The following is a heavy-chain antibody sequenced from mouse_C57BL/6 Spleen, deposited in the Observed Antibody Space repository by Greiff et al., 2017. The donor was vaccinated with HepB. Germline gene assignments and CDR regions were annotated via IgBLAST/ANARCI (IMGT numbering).Heavy chain of an antibody. J-gene: IGHJ3*01. CDR1: GYAFSSSW. Sequence: QVQLKQSGPELVKPGASVKISCKASGYAFSSSWMNWVKQRPGKGLEWIGRIYPGDGDTNYNGKFKGKATLTADKSSSTAYMQLSSLTSEDSAVYFCARFGNWDWFAYWGKGTLVAVST. CDR2: IYPGDGDT. V-gene: IGHV1-82*01. CDR3: ARFGNWDWFAY. D-gene: IGHD4-1*01.